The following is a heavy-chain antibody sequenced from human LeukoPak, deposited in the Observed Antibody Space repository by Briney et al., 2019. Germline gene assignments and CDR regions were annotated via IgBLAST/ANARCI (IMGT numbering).Heavy chain of an antibody. D-gene: IGHD6-19*01. V-gene: IGHV3-30*04. CDR3: SCANSSGFDY. CDR1: GFTFSSYA. Sequence: PGRSLRLSCAASGFTFSSYAMHWVRQAPGKGLQWVAVISYETSNKYYADSVKGRFTISRDNSKNTLYLQMNSLRAEDTAVYYCSCANSSGFDYWGQGTLVTVSS. J-gene: IGHJ4*02. CDR2: ISYETSNK.